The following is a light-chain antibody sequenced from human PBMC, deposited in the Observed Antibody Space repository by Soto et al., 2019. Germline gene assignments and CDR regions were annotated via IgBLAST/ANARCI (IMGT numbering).Light chain of an antibody. Sequence: EIVLTQSPGTLSLSPGERATLSCRASQSVSSSYLAWYQPKPGQAPRLLIFDASRATGIPDRFSGSGSGTYFTLTITRLEPEDFAVYYWQHYGTSALFGPGTKVDI. J-gene: IGKJ3*01. CDR1: QSVSSSY. CDR2: DAS. CDR3: QHYGTSAL. V-gene: IGKV3-20*01.